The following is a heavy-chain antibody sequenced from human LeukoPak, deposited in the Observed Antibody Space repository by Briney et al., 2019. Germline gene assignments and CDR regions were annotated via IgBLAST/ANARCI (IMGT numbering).Heavy chain of an antibody. D-gene: IGHD2/OR15-2a*01. CDR2: ISTSGDRT. Sequence: PGGSLRLSCAASGFTFSTYAMTWVRQAPGKGLEWVSGISTSGDRTYYADSVKGRFTISRDNSKNTLYLQMNSLRAEDTAEYYCARSAMSTSCCTAVDYWGQGTLVTVSS. CDR3: ARSAMSTSCCTAVDY. J-gene: IGHJ4*02. V-gene: IGHV3-23*01. CDR1: GFTFSTYA.